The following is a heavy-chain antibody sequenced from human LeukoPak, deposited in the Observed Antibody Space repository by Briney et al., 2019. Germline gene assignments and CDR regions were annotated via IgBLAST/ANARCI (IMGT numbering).Heavy chain of an antibody. CDR3: AKDSYVSGRPLHTFDV. V-gene: IGHV3-23*01. J-gene: IGHJ3*01. CDR2: ISGDGAST. CDR1: GFTFAIHA. Sequence: PGGSLRLSCAASGFTFAIHAMTWVRQAPGKGLEWVSGISGDGASTHYAESVKGQFTISRDNSQYTLFLQMNSLRVEDTAIYYCAKDSYVSGRPLHTFDVWGQGTMVTVSS. D-gene: IGHD3-10*01.